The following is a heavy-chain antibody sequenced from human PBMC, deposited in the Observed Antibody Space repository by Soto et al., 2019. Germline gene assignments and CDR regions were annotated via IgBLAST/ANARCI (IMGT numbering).Heavy chain of an antibody. V-gene: IGHV1-69*13. Sequence: SVKVSCKASGGTFSSYAISWVRQAPGQGLEWMGGIIPIFGTANYAQKFQGRVTITADVSTSTAYMELSSLRSEDTAVYYCARCAVAGTDYYYGMDVWGQGTTVTVSS. CDR3: ARCAVAGTDYYYGMDV. CDR1: GGTFSSYA. J-gene: IGHJ6*02. D-gene: IGHD6-19*01. CDR2: IIPIFGTA.